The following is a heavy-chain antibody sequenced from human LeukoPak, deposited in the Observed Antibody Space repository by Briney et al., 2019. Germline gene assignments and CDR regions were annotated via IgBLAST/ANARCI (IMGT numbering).Heavy chain of an antibody. CDR1: GGTFSSYA. J-gene: IGHJ4*02. D-gene: IGHD1-26*01. CDR3: ATEGGSGSYEY. Sequence: GASVKVSCKASGGTFSSYAISWVRQAPGQGLEWMGGIIPIFGTANYAQKFQGRVTMTRDTSISTAYMELSRLRSDDTAVYYCATEGGSGSYEYWGQGTLVTVSS. CDR2: IIPIFGTA. V-gene: IGHV1-69*05.